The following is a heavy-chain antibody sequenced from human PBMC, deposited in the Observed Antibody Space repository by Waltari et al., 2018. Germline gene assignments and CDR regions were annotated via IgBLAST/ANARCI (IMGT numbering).Heavy chain of an antibody. CDR2: ISGSGGST. J-gene: IGHJ4*02. Sequence: EVQLLESGGGLVQPGGSLRLSCAASGFTFSSYAMSWVHQAPGKGLEWVSAISGSGGSTYYADSVKGRFTISRDNSKNTLYLQMNSLRAEDTAVYYCAKASYGDYAFDYWGQGTLVTVSS. V-gene: IGHV3-23*01. D-gene: IGHD4-17*01. CDR3: AKASYGDYAFDY. CDR1: GFTFSSYA.